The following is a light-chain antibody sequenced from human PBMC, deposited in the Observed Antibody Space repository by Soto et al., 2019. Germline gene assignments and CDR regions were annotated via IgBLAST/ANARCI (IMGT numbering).Light chain of an antibody. J-gene: IGKJ1*01. CDR3: QQYNGYWT. CDR1: QSITGS. CDR2: EAS. Sequence: DILMTQSHSTLSASVGDRVTITCRASQSITGSLAWYQQKPGKAPNLLIYEASNLKSGVPSRFSGSGSGTEYTLTISSLQPDDSASYYCQQYNGYWTFGQGTRVEIK. V-gene: IGKV1-5*03.